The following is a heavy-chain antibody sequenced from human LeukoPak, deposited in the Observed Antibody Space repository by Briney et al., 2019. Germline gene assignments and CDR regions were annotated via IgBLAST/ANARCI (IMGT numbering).Heavy chain of an antibody. CDR1: GGSISSRSYY. CDR2: IYYSGST. Sequence: PSETLSLTCTVSGGSISSRSYYWGWIPQPPGKGLEWIGSIYYSGSTYYNPSLKSRVTISVDTSKNQFSLKLSSVTAADTAVYYCARDGHDGYFDYWGQGTLVTVSS. V-gene: IGHV4-39*02. CDR3: ARDGHDGYFDY. D-gene: IGHD1-1*01. J-gene: IGHJ4*02.